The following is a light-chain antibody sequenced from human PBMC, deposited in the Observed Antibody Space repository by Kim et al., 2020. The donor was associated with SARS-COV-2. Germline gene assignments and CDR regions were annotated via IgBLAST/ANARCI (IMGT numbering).Light chain of an antibody. Sequence: KTVTISCTRSSGGIASTYVQWYQQRPGSAPTTVIYEDNQRPSGVPARFSGSIDSSSNSASLTISGLKTEDEADYYCQSYDSSNRGVFGGGTQLTVL. CDR1: SGGIASTY. J-gene: IGLJ3*02. CDR3: QSYDSSNRGV. CDR2: EDN. V-gene: IGLV6-57*03.